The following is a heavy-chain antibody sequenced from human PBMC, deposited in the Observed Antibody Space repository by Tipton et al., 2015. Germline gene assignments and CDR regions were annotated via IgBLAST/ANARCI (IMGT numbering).Heavy chain of an antibody. CDR2: LYSGGDT. V-gene: IGHV3-53*01. CDR1: GFTVNSNY. J-gene: IGHJ4*02. CDR3: VRAKNYDSSVYSPDY. D-gene: IGHD3-22*01. Sequence: SLRLSCGGSGFTVNSNYMSWVRQPPGKGLEWVSVLYSGGDTYYADSVKGRFTISRDNSKNTLYLQMNSLGAEDTAVYYCVRAKNYDSSVYSPDYWGQGTLVTVSS.